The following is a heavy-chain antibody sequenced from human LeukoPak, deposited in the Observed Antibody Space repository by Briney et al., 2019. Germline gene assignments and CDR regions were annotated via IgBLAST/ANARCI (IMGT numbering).Heavy chain of an antibody. V-gene: IGHV4-39*01. CDR1: GGPISSSSYY. D-gene: IGHD5-18*01. J-gene: IGHJ4*02. CDR2: IYYSGST. Sequence: SETLSLTCTVSGGPISSSSYYWGWIRQPPGKGLEWIGSIYYSGSTYYNPSLKSRVTISVDTSKNQFSLKLSSVTAADTAVYYCARGSDIYSYGPVFDYWGQGTLVTVSS. CDR3: ARGSDIYSYGPVFDY.